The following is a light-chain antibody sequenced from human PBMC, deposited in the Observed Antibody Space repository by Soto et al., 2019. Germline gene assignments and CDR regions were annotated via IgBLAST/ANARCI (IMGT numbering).Light chain of an antibody. CDR2: GAS. CDR1: QSVSSN. Sequence: EIVMTQSPATLSVSPGERATLYCRASQSVSSNLAWYQQKPGQAPRLLIYGASNRATGIPARFSGSGSGTEFTLTISSLQSEDFAVYYCQQYNNWPPATFGQGTKLEIK. CDR3: QQYNNWPPAT. J-gene: IGKJ2*01. V-gene: IGKV3-15*01.